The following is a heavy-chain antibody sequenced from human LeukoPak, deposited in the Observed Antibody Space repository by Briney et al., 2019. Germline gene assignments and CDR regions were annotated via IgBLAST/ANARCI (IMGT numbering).Heavy chain of an antibody. J-gene: IGHJ5*02. V-gene: IGHV4-30-2*01. CDR1: GGSISSGGYY. CDR2: IYHSGST. D-gene: IGHD2-2*01. Sequence: SQTLSLTCTVSGGSISSGGYYWSWIRQPPGKGLEWIGYIYHSGSTYYNPSLKSRVTISVDRSKNQFSLQLNSVTAADTAVYYFARRDCSSSSCYPYNWFDPWGQGTLVTVSS. CDR3: ARRDCSSSSCYPYNWFDP.